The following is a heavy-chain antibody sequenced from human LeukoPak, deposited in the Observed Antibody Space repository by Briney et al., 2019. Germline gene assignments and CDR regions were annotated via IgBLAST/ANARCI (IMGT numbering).Heavy chain of an antibody. CDR2: ISSNGGST. Sequence: GGSLRLSCAASGFTFSSYAMHWVRQAPGKGLEYVSAISSNGGSTYYANSVKGRFTISRDNAKNTLFLQMSSLRAEDTAVYYCARVWYSGSHFFDYWGQGTLVTVSS. J-gene: IGHJ4*02. CDR1: GFTFSSYA. CDR3: ARVWYSGSHFFDY. V-gene: IGHV3-64*01. D-gene: IGHD1-26*01.